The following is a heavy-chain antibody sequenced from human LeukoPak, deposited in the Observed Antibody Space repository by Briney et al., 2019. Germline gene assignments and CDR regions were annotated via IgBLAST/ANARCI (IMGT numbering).Heavy chain of an antibody. J-gene: IGHJ4*02. D-gene: IGHD3-10*01. CDR3: AREGRRITMVRGVNYFVY. CDR2: IIPIFGTA. CDR1: GGTFSSYA. Sequence: GASVKVSCKASGGTFSSYAISWVRQAPGQGLEWMGRIIPIFGTANYAQKFQGRVTITTDESTSTAYMELSSLRSEDTAVYYCAREGRRITMVRGVNYFVYWGQGTLVTVSS. V-gene: IGHV1-69*05.